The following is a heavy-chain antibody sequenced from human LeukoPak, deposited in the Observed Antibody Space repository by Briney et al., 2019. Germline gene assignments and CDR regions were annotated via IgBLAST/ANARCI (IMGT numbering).Heavy chain of an antibody. J-gene: IGHJ4*02. V-gene: IGHV3-21*01. CDR2: ISSSSSYI. D-gene: IGHD3-10*01. CDR3: ARDWRYYGSGTSNAYFDY. CDR1: GFTFSSYS. Sequence: GESLRISCAASGFTFSSYSMNWVRQAPGKGLEWVSSISSSSSYIYYADSVKGRFTISRDNAKNSLYLQMNSLRAEDTAVYYCARDWRYYGSGTSNAYFDYWGQGTLVTVSS.